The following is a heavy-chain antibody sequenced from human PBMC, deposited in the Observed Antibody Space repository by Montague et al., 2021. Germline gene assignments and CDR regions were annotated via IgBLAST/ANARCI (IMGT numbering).Heavy chain of an antibody. D-gene: IGHD2-21*01. CDR1: GFTSSNYR. CDR3: ARDQGQGYCGGDCYVGLDY. CDR2: IKQDGSAK. V-gene: IGHV3-7*01. J-gene: IGHJ4*02. Sequence: SLRLSCAASGFTSSNYRMSWVRQAPGKGLEWVANIKQDGSAKHYVDSVKGRFTISRDNAKNSLYLQMNSLRAEDTAVYFCARDQGQGYCGGDCYVGLDYWGQGTLVTVSS.